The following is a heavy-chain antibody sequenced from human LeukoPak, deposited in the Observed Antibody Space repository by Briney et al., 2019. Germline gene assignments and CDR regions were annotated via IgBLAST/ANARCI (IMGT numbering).Heavy chain of an antibody. V-gene: IGHV3-64*01. CDR3: ARESASTSFIAVAGPFDY. Sequence: GGSLRLSCASSGFSFSSYSMHWVRQAPGKGLEYVSDVSSSGRTTHYANSVKGRFTISRDNSRNTMYLQMGSLTAEDTAVYFCARESASTSFIAVAGPFDYWGQGTQVTVSS. D-gene: IGHD6-19*01. CDR1: GFSFSSYS. CDR2: VSSSGRTT. J-gene: IGHJ4*02.